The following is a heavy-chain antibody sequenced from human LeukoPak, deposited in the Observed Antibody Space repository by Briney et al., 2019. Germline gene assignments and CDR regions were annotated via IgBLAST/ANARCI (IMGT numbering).Heavy chain of an antibody. CDR1: GGSISSSYYY. CDR2: IYYSGST. CDR3: ARVVNYYDSSGYYPHRPNWFDP. D-gene: IGHD3-22*01. Sequence: PSETLSLTCTVSGGSISSSYYYWGWIRQPPGKGLEWIGSIYYSGSTNYDPPLKSRVTISVDTSKNQFSLKLSSVTAADTAVYYCARVVNYYDSSGYYPHRPNWFDPWGQGTLVTVSS. V-gene: IGHV4-39*07. J-gene: IGHJ5*02.